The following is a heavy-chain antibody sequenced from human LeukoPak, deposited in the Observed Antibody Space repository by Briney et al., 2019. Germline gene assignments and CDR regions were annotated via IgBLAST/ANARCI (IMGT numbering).Heavy chain of an antibody. D-gene: IGHD3-22*01. J-gene: IGHJ5*02. CDR2: ISGSGGST. CDR3: AKDRYYYDSSGLNWFDP. Sequence: GGSLRLSCAASGFTFSSYGMSWVRQAPGKGLEWVSAISGSGGSTYYADPVKGRFTISRDNSKNTLYLQMNSLRAEDTAVYYCAKDRYYYDSSGLNWFDPWGQGTLVTVSS. V-gene: IGHV3-23*01. CDR1: GFTFSSYG.